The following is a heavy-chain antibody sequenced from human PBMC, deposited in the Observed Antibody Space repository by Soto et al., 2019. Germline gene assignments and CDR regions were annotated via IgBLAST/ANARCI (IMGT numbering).Heavy chain of an antibody. CDR1: GYSLTNYW. Sequence: GESLKISCKGSGYSLTNYWIIWVRQMPVKGLEWMGRIDPGYSYTKYNPSFQGHVTVSVDKSISTAYLQWTSLKASDTAMYFCAGYCSSSSCYKLYGMDVWGQGTTVTVSS. CDR3: AGYCSSSSCYKLYGMDV. D-gene: IGHD2-2*02. CDR2: IDPGYSYT. V-gene: IGHV5-10-1*01. J-gene: IGHJ6*02.